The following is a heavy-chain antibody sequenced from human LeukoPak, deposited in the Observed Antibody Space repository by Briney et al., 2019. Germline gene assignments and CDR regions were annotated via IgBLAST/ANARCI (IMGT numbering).Heavy chain of an antibody. D-gene: IGHD3-3*02. J-gene: IGHJ4*02. CDR2: IRYDGSNK. V-gene: IGHV3-30*02. CDR3: AKETSGSRIFGVVLDY. Sequence: WGSLRLSCAASGFTFSSYGMHWVRQAPGKGLGWVAFIRYDGSNKYYADSVKGRFTISRDNSKNTLYLQMNSLRAEDTAVYYCAKETSGSRIFGVVLDYWGQGTLVTVSS. CDR1: GFTFSSYG.